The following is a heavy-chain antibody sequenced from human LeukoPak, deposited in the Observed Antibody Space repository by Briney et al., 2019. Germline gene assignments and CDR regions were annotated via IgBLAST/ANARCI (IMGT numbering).Heavy chain of an antibody. CDR2: IYYSGST. J-gene: IGHJ4*02. CDR3: ARHTHGYSYGIDY. CDR1: GGSISSGGYY. D-gene: IGHD5-18*01. V-gene: IGHV4-31*03. Sequence: PSQTLSLTCTVSGGSISSGGYYWSWIRQHPGKGLEWIGYIYYSGSTYYNPSLKSRVTISVDTSKNQFSLKLSSVTAADTAVYYCARHTHGYSYGIDYWGQGTLVTVSS.